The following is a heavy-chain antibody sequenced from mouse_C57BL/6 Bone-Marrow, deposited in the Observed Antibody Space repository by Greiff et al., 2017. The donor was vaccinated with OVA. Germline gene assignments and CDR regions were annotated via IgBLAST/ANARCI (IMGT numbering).Heavy chain of an antibody. D-gene: IGHD1-1*01. V-gene: IGHV7-3*01. J-gene: IGHJ2*01. Sequence: DVKLVESGGGLVQPGGSLSLSCAASGFTFTDYYMSWVRQPPGKALEWLGFISNKANGYTTEYSASVKGRFTFSRDNSQSMLSLTVNTVRAEDSATYYCARFYYGNSYPVDYWGQGTTLTVSS. CDR1: GFTFTDYY. CDR3: ARFYYGNSYPVDY. CDR2: ISNKANGYTT.